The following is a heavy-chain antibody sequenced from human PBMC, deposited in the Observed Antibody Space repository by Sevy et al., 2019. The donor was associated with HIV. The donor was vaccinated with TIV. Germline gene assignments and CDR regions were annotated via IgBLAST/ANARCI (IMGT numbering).Heavy chain of an antibody. V-gene: IGHV3-23*01. CDR3: ASGDTTMITDLDY. CDR1: GFTFSNYA. CDR2: INNGGST. Sequence: GGSLRLSYGASGFTFSNYAMSWVRQAPGKGPEWVSGINNGGSTYYADSVEGRFNISRDNTKKMVFLQMNSLGAEETAVYCCASGDTTMITDLDYWGQGALVTVSS. D-gene: IGHD5-18*01. J-gene: IGHJ4*02.